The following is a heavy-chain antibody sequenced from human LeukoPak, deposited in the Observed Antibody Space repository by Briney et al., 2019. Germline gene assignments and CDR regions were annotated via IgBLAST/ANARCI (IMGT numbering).Heavy chain of an antibody. Sequence: SQTLSLTCAVSGGSISSGGYSWSWIRQPPGKGLEWIGYIYHSGSTYYNPSLKSRVTISVDRSKNQFSLKLSSVTAADTAVYYCARGWLSLDYWGQGTLVTVSS. J-gene: IGHJ4*02. V-gene: IGHV4-30-2*01. D-gene: IGHD3-22*01. CDR2: IYHSGST. CDR3: ARGWLSLDY. CDR1: GGSISSGGYS.